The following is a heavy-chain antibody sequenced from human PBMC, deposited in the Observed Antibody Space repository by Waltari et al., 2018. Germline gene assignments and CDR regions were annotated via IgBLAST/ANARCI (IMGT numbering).Heavy chain of an antibody. CDR2: MNPNSGNT. CDR1: GYTFTSYD. V-gene: IGHV1-8*01. CDR3: ARGAAAGKGAHWFDP. J-gene: IGHJ5*02. Sequence: QVQLVQSGAEVKKPGASVKVSCKASGYTFTSYDINWVRQATGQGLEWMGEMNPNSGNTGYAQKFQDRLIMTTDTSISTAYMELTSLTSEDTAVYYCARGAAAGKGAHWFDPWGQGTLVIVSS. D-gene: IGHD6-13*01.